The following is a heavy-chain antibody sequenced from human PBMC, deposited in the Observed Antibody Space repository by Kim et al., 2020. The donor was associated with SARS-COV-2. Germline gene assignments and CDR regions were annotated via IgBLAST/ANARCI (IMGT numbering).Heavy chain of an antibody. V-gene: IGHV3-21*01. D-gene: IGHD2-2*01. J-gene: IGHJ4*02. CDR3: VTGSGYCSGSSCYHLAY. CDR1: GFSFSRNT. Sequence: PGGSLRLSCATSGFSFSRNTMTWVRQAPGKGLEWVSSISSSSTFLYYADSVKGRFTISRDNAKNSLYLQMNSLRAEDTAVYYCVTGSGYCSGSSCYHLAYWGQGTLLTVSS. CDR2: ISSSSTFL.